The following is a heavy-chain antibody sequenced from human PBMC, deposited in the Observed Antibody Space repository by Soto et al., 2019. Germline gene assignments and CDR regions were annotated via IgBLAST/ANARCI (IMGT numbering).Heavy chain of an antibody. CDR3: VTAMVPYSYHFALDV. V-gene: IGHV5-51*01. D-gene: IGHD5-18*01. CDR2: IYPDDSHT. J-gene: IGHJ6*02. CDR1: GYRFSNYW. Sequence: EVQLVQSGAEVKKPGESLRISCQGSGYRFSNYWIGWVRQMPGKGLEWMGIIYPDDSHTMYSPSFQGQVTISVDKSIITAYLQWTSLKASDTAMYYCVTAMVPYSYHFALDVWGQGTTVTVSS.